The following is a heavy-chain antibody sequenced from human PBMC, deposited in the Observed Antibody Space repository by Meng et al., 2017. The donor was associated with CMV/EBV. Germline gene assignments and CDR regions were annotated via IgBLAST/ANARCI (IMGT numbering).Heavy chain of an antibody. V-gene: IGHV2-70*01. CDR2: TDWDDDK. CDR3: TRMRIPTMVPLHQNRDEHYYYYGMDV. CDR1: VFSLSTSGMC. D-gene: IGHD3-10*01. J-gene: IGHJ6*02. Sequence: GPTLVKPTQTLTLTCTFSVFSLSTSGMCVIWFRQPPGNALEWFALTDWDDDKYYSTSLKTRLTISKDTPKHQVVLTMTNKDPVDTATYYSTRMRIPTMVPLHQNRDEHYYYYGMDVWGQGTTVTVSS.